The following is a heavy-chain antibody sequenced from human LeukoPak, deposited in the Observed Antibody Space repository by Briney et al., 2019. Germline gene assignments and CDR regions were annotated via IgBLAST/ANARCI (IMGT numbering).Heavy chain of an antibody. CDR2: IWYDGSVK. V-gene: IGHV3-33*01. J-gene: IGHJ6*04. CDR3: ARRARLYFYMDV. CDR1: GFTFSDYG. D-gene: IGHD3-9*01. Sequence: PGGSLRLSCAAPGFTFSDYGMHWVRQAPGKGLDWVANIWYDGSVKYCADSVKGRFTISRDNSKNTVSLQMDSLRVEDTAVYYCARRARLYFYMDVWGKGTTVTVSS.